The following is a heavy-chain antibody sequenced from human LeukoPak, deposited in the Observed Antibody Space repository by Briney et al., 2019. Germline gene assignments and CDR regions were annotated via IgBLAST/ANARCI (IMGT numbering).Heavy chain of an antibody. V-gene: IGHV4-34*01. D-gene: IGHD5-12*01. CDR3: AIGRLVATTFDY. J-gene: IGHJ4*02. CDR1: GGSFSGYY. CDR2: INHSGST. Sequence: SETLSLTCAVYGGSFSGYYWSWIRQPPGKGLEWIGEINHSGSTIYNPSLKSRVTISVDTSKNQFSLKLSSVTAADTAVYYCAIGRLVATTFDYWGQGTLVTVSS.